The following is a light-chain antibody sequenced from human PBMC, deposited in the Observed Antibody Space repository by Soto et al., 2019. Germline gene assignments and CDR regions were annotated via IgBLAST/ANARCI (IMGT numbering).Light chain of an antibody. CDR3: QQYYSTPWT. Sequence: DIVMTQSPDSLAVSLGERATINCKSSQSVLYSSNNKNYLAWYQQKPGQPPKLLIYWASTRESGVPDRFSGSGCRTDFTLTISSLQAEDVAVYYCQQYYSTPWTFGQGTKVEIK. V-gene: IGKV4-1*01. CDR2: WAS. J-gene: IGKJ1*01. CDR1: QSVLYSSNNKNY.